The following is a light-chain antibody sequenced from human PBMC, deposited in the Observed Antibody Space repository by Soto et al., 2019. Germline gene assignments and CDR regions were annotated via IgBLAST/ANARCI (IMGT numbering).Light chain of an antibody. V-gene: IGLV3-21*04. CDR3: QVWDSSTDHVV. CDR1: NIGSKS. J-gene: IGLJ2*01. Sequence: SYELTQPPSVSVAPGETARISCGGNNIGSKSVHWYQQRPGQAPVVVLYYDKDRPSGTPERFSGSNSGNTATLTISRAVAGDEADYYCQVWDSSTDHVVFGGGTKVTVL. CDR2: YDK.